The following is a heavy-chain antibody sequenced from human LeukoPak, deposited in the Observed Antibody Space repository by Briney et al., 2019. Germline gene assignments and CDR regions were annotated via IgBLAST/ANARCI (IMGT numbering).Heavy chain of an antibody. CDR2: INSDGSTT. CDR1: GFTFGDYA. J-gene: IGHJ5*02. V-gene: IGHV3-74*01. CDR3: ARGSSGYSTT. Sequence: GALRLSCTASGFTFGDYAMSWVRQAPGKGLVWVSRINSDGSTTNYADSVQGRFSISRNNAKNTLYLQMNSLRAEDTAVYYCARGSSGYSTTWGQGTLVTVSS. D-gene: IGHD6-13*01.